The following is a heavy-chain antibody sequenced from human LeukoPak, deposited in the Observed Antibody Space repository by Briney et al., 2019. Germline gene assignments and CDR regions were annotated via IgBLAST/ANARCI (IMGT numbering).Heavy chain of an antibody. D-gene: IGHD3-3*01. CDR2: INHSGST. CDR1: GGSFSGYY. J-gene: IGHJ5*02. V-gene: IGHV4-34*01. CDR3: ARVHPITIFGVVTNTGNWFDP. Sequence: PSETLSLTCAVYGGSFSGYYWSWIRQPPVKGLEWIGEINHSGSTNYNPSLKSRVTISVDTSKNQFSLKLSSVTAADTAVYYCARVHPITIFGVVTNTGNWFDPWGQGTLVTVSS.